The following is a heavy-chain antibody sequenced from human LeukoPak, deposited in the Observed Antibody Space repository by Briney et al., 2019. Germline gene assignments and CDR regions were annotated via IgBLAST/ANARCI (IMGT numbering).Heavy chain of an antibody. CDR1: GFTFSSYG. D-gene: IGHD6-19*01. J-gene: IGHJ4*01. V-gene: IGHV3-74*01. CDR3: ARESGYTSGWYVGYFDY. Sequence: GGSLRLSCAASGFTFSSYGMHWVRQAPGKGLVWVSRINSDGSSTGYADSVKGRFTISRDNAKNTLYLQMNSLRVEDTAVYYCARESGYTSGWYVGYFDYWGHGTQVTVSS. CDR2: INSDGSST.